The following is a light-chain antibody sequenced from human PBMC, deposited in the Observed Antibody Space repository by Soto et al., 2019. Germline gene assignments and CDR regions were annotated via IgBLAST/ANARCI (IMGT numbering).Light chain of an antibody. CDR1: QDISNY. Sequence: DIQMTQSPSSLSASVGYRFTITCQASQDISNYLNWYQQKQGKAPKXLIYDASNLETGVPSRFSGSVSGTEGTITISSLKTEDGSTYYCQQLNSYTITFGQGTRLEIK. CDR3: QQLNSYTIT. V-gene: IGKV1-33*01. J-gene: IGKJ5*01. CDR2: DAS.